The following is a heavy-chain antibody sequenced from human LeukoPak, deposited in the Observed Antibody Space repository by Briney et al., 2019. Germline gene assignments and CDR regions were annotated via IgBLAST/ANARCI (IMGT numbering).Heavy chain of an antibody. J-gene: IGHJ4*02. D-gene: IGHD6-19*01. V-gene: IGHV1-8*01. CDR1: GYTFTSYD. CDR2: MNPNSDNT. CDR3: AREDSSGWHDDYFDY. Sequence: GASVKVSCKASGYTFTSYDINWARQATGQGLEWMGWMNPNSDNTGYAQKFQGRITMTRNTSINTAYMELSSLRSEDTAVYYCAREDSSGWHDDYFDYWGQGTLVTVSS.